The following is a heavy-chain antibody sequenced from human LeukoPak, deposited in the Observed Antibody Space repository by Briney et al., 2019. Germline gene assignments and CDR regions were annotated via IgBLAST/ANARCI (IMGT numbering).Heavy chain of an antibody. CDR1: GFTVSNNY. J-gene: IGHJ4*02. CDR3: AKQLGYCSDGSCYFPY. Sequence: TGGSLRLSCVVSGFTVSNNYMSWVRQAPRKGLEWVSLIYSGGSTYYADSVQGRFTISRDNSKSTLCLQMNSLRAEDTAVYYCAKQLGYCSDGSCYFPYWGQGTLVTVSS. D-gene: IGHD2-15*01. V-gene: IGHV3-66*04. CDR2: IYSGGST.